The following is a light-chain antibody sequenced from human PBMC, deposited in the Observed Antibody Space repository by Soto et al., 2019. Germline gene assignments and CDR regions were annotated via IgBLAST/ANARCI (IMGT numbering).Light chain of an antibody. Sequence: EIMMTQSPGTLSVSPGEGATLSCTASQSVNINLAWYQQKPGQPPRLLLYGASTRATGIPVRFRGSGSGTEFSLTISSRQDEDAAVYYCHQYNSWRRGTFGPGTKVEIK. V-gene: IGKV3-15*01. CDR3: HQYNSWRRGT. CDR2: GAS. CDR1: QSVNIN. J-gene: IGKJ3*01.